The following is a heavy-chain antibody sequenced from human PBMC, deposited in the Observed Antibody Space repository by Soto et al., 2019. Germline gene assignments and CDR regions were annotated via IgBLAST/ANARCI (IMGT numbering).Heavy chain of an antibody. V-gene: IGHV1-2*02. CDR1: GYTFTGYY. J-gene: IGHJ4*02. Sequence: GSVKVYCKASGYTFTGYYVHWVRRAPGQGLEWMGWINPNSGGTNYAQKFQGRVTMTRDTSISTAYMELSRLRSDDTAVYYCARADTTPITIFGVVITPDYWGQGTLVTVSS. D-gene: IGHD3-3*01. CDR3: ARADTTPITIFGVVITPDY. CDR2: INPNSGGT.